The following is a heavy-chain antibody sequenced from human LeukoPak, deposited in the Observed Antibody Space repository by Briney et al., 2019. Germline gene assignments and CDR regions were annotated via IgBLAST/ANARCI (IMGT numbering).Heavy chain of an antibody. CDR2: IYPDDSDT. CDR1: GYRFTSYW. D-gene: IGHD3-22*01. Sequence: GESLKISCKGSGYRFTSYWIGWVRQMPGKGLEWMGIIYPDDSDTRYSPSFQGQVTISADRSITTAYLQWRSLKASDTAMYYCSRPDSSGYYASEYWGQGTLVTVSS. J-gene: IGHJ4*02. CDR3: SRPDSSGYYASEY. V-gene: IGHV5-51*01.